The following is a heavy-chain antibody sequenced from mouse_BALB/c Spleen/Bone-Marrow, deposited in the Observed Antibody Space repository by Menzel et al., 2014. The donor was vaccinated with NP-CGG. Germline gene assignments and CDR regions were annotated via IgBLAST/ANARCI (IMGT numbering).Heavy chain of an antibody. CDR2: IYPSDSYT. CDR3: TRRDRYDYYAMDY. CDR1: GYTFTSYW. D-gene: IGHD2-14*01. Sequence: VQLQQSGAELVRPGASVKLSCKASGYTFTSYWINWVKQRPGQGLEWIGNIYPSDSYTNYNQKFKDKATSTVDKSSSTAYMQLSSLTSEDSAVYYCTRRDRYDYYAMDYWGQGTSVTVSS. J-gene: IGHJ4*01. V-gene: IGHV1-69*02.